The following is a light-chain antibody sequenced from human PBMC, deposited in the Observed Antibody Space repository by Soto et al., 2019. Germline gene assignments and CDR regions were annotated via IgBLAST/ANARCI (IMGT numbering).Light chain of an antibody. J-gene: IGKJ5*01. Sequence: IVLTKTPTLLSLSXXYMASLSCPASQSITSSFLAWYQQKPGQAPRLLIYGASSRATGIPDRFSGTGSETDFTLTLNRLEPEDFAVYYCQQDENSPITFGQGTRLEI. CDR1: QSITSSF. CDR3: QQDENSPIT. V-gene: IGKV3-20*01. CDR2: GAS.